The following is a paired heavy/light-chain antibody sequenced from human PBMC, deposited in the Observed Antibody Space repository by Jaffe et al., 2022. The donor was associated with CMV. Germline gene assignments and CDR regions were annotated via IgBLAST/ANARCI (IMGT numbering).Light chain of an antibody. CDR3: GTWDSSLSAGPYV. Sequence: QSVLTQPPSVSAAPGQKVTISCSGSSSNIGNNYVSWYQQLPGTAPKLLIYDNNKRPSGIPDRFSGSKSGTSATLGITGLQTGDEADYYCGTWDSSLSAGPYVFGTGTKVTVL. J-gene: IGLJ1*01. CDR2: DNN. CDR1: SSNIGNNY. V-gene: IGLV1-51*01.
Heavy chain of an antibody. CDR1: GGSISSYY. D-gene: IGHD3-22*01. CDR3: ARDDGSSGYYSKTPTRNWYFDL. J-gene: IGHJ2*01. CDR2: IYTSGST. Sequence: QVQLQESGPGLVKPSETLSLTCTVSGGSISSYYWSWIRQPAGKGLEWIGRIYTSGSTNYNPSLKSRVTMSVDTSKNQFSLKLSSVTAADTAVYYCARDDGSSGYYSKTPTRNWYFDLWGRGTLVTVSS. V-gene: IGHV4-4*07.